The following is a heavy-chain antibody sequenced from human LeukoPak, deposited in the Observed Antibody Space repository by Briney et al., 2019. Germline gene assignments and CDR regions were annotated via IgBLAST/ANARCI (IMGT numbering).Heavy chain of an antibody. Sequence: GGALRLSCATSGFNVTNTHMTWVRQAPGKGLEWVSITYSNDNTYYADSVKGRFSISRDNSKRTLSLQINSLRAEDTATYYCTNDGTYAAVGYWGQGTLVTVSS. D-gene: IGHD2-8*01. V-gene: IGHV3-53*01. J-gene: IGHJ4*02. CDR1: GFNVTNTH. CDR3: TNDGTYAAVGY. CDR2: TYSNDNT.